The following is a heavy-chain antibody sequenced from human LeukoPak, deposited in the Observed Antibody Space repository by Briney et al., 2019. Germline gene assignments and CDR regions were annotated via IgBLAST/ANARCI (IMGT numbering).Heavy chain of an antibody. CDR1: GGTFSSYA. CDR3: ARDRLWEGGYFDY. D-gene: IGHD1-26*01. J-gene: IGHJ4*02. Sequence: ASVKVSCKASGGTFSSYAISWVRQAPGQGLEWMGRIIPIFGTANYAQKFQGRVTITTDESTSTAYMELSSLRSEDTALYYCARDRLWEGGYFDYWGQGTLVTVSS. V-gene: IGHV1-69*05. CDR2: IIPIFGTA.